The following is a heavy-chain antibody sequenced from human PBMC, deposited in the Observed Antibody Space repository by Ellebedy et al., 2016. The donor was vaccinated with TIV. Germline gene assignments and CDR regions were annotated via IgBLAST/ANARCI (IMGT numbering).Heavy chain of an antibody. Sequence: AASVKVSCKVSGGTSNSYSISWVRQAPGQGLEWMGWISAYNGNTNYAQKLQGRVTMTTDTSTSTAYMELRSLRSDDTAVYYCARGYGSGSYYNYWGQGTLVTVSS. D-gene: IGHD3-10*01. CDR2: ISAYNGNT. V-gene: IGHV1-18*01. CDR3: ARGYGSGSYYNY. CDR1: GGTSNSYS. J-gene: IGHJ4*02.